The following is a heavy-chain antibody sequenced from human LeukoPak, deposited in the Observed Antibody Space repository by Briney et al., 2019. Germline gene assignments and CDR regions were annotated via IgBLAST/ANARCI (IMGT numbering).Heavy chain of an antibody. V-gene: IGHV4-34*01. CDR1: GGSFSGYY. CDR3: ARGPIYSGSYPFDY. CDR2: INYSGSN. D-gene: IGHD1-26*01. J-gene: IGHJ4*02. Sequence: SETLSLTCAVYGGSFSGYYWSWIRQPPGKGLEWVGEINYSGSNNYNPSLKRRVTISVDTSTNQFFLTQSYMIAADTAAEYCARGPIYSGSYPFDYWGQGTLVTVSS.